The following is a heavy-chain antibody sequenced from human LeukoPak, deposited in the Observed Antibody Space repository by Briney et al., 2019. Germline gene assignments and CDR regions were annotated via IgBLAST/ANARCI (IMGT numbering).Heavy chain of an antibody. CDR3: ARDRGRYSGDY. CDR2: ITSSSSYI. D-gene: IGHD1-26*01. V-gene: IGHV3-21*01. CDR1: GFTFSSYN. Sequence: GGSLRLSCAASGFTFSSYNMNWVRQAPGKGLEWVSSITSSSSYIYYADSVKGRFTISRDNAKNSLYLQMNSLRAEDTGVYYCARDRGRYSGDYWGQGTLVTISS. J-gene: IGHJ4*02.